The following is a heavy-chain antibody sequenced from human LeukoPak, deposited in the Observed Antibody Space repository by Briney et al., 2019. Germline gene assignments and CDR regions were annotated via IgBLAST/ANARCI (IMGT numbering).Heavy chain of an antibody. CDR2: ITSKIDGGTT. D-gene: IGHD6-13*01. CDR1: GFTFSSYG. Sequence: PGGSLRLSCAASGFTFSSYGMHWVRQAPGKGLEWVGRITSKIDGGTTDYAATVKGRFTISRDDSKDTLYLQMDSLQTEDTAVYYCSSLRGSSSQYFQHWGQGTLVTVSS. CDR3: SSLRGSSSQYFQH. V-gene: IGHV3-15*01. J-gene: IGHJ1*01.